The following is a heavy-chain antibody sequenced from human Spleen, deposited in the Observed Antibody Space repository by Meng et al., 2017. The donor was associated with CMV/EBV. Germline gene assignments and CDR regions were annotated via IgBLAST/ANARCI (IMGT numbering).Heavy chain of an antibody. CDR3: AHGYDFWSGYHNNWFDP. Sequence: SLSTGGVGVGWIRQPPGKALEWLALIYWNDDKRYSPSLKSRLTITKDTSKNQVVLTMTNMDPVDTATYYCAHGYDFWSGYHNNWFDPWGQGTLVTVSS. J-gene: IGHJ5*02. D-gene: IGHD3-3*01. CDR1: SLSTGGVG. CDR2: IYWNDDK. V-gene: IGHV2-5*01.